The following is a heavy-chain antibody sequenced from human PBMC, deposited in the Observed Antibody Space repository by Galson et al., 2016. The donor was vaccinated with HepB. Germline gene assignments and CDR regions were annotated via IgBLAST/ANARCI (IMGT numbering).Heavy chain of an antibody. Sequence: SLRLSCAASGYTSSDHYMDWVRQATGKGLEWVGRTRNRRNSFIKEYAASVRGRFTISRDDSKNSVYLQMNSLKTEDTAVYYCVRWVSGAADYWGQGALVTVSS. V-gene: IGHV3-72*01. CDR2: TRNRRNSFIK. D-gene: IGHD5/OR15-5a*01. CDR3: VRWVSGAADY. J-gene: IGHJ4*02. CDR1: GYTSSDHY.